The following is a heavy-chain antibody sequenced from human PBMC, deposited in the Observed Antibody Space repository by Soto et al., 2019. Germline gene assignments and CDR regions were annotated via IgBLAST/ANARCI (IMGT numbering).Heavy chain of an antibody. Sequence: VKVSCKASGYTFNTYGINWVRQAPGQGLEWMGWINTDSGNPSYAQKFQGRVSMTRDTSSGTAYMEMRSLTSDDTAVYYCTRKKCIGDCYLFDYWGQGTLVTVSS. CDR3: TRKKCIGDCYLFDY. CDR2: INTDSGNP. D-gene: IGHD2-21*02. V-gene: IGHV1-18*01. CDR1: GYTFNTYG. J-gene: IGHJ4*02.